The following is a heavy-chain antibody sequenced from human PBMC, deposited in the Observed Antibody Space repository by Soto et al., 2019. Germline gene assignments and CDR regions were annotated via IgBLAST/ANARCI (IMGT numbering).Heavy chain of an antibody. CDR3: AKDFLAAVPGVIAGGGWDS. CDR2: ITGGGGAT. CDR1: GFTFNNYA. V-gene: IGHV3-23*01. Sequence: EVHLLESGGGLVQPGGSLRLSCAASGFTFNNYAMSWVRQAPGKGLEWVSIITGGGGATYYADSVKGRFTISRDNSKKTLDVQMDSLRAAGTAVYYRAKDFLAAVPGVIAGGGWDSWGQGTLVTVST. J-gene: IGHJ4*02. D-gene: IGHD6-13*01.